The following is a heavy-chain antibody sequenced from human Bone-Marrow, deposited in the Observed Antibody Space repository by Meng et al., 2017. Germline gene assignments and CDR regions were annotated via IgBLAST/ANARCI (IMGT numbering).Heavy chain of an antibody. CDR2: IYYSGST. CDR1: GGSISSYY. D-gene: IGHD6-19*01. J-gene: IGHJ4*02. V-gene: IGHV4-59*08. CDR3: ARQDSGWHFDH. Sequence: ESLKISCTVSGGSISSYYWSWIRQPPGKGLEWIGYIYYSGSTYYNPSLKSRVTISVDTSKNQFSLKLSSVTAADTAVYYCARQDSGWHFDHWGQGTLVTVSS.